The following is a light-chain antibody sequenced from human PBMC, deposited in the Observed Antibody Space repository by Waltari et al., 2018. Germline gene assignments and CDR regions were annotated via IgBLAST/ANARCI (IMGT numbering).Light chain of an antibody. J-gene: IGLJ2*01. CDR1: SSDGGGYNF. Sequence: QSALTQPASVSGSPGQSIAIPCAGTSSDGGGYNFFSWYQQHPGKAPKTMIYDVTKRPSGVSDRFSGSKSGNTASLTISGLQAEDEGDYYCGSYRYGSSLVFGGGTRLTVL. CDR3: GSYRYGSSLV. V-gene: IGLV2-14*03. CDR2: DVT.